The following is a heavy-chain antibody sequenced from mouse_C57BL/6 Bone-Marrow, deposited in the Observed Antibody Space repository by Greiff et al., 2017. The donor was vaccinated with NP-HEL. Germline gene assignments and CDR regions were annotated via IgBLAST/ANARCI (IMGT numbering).Heavy chain of an antibody. D-gene: IGHD2-10*01. CDR2: ISDGGSYT. J-gene: IGHJ2*01. CDR1: GFTFSSYA. Sequence: EVMLVESGGGLEKPGGSLKLSCAASGFTFSSYAMSWVRQTPEKRLEWVATISDGGSYTYYPDNVKGRFTISRDNAKNNLYLQMSHLKSEDTAMYYCARDSFYGNGSDYWGQGTTLTVSS. CDR3: ARDSFYGNGSDY. V-gene: IGHV5-4*01.